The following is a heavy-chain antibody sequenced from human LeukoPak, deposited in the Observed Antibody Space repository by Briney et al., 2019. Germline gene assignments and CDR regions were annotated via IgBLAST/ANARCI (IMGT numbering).Heavy chain of an antibody. J-gene: IGHJ4*02. Sequence: SGPTLVRPTQTLTLTCTFSGFSLSPTGVGVAWIRQPPGKALEWLSLIYWNDDKRYSPFLKNRLTVTRDTSGNRVVLTMTNVDPRDSATYYCAHRERGAFDYWGQGALVIVSS. CDR2: IYWNDDK. D-gene: IGHD3-10*01. CDR1: GFSLSPTGVG. V-gene: IGHV2-5*01. CDR3: AHRERGAFDY.